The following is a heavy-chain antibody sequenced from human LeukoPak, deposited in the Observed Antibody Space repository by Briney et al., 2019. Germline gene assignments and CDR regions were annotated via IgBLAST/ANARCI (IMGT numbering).Heavy chain of an antibody. CDR1: GVTVGTNS. D-gene: IGHD2/OR15-2a*01. CDR3: ASAREYCDTAECYEYFQH. Sequence: PGGSLRLSCAASGVTVGTNSMSWVRRSPGKGLQWVSVIYSGGSTYYADSVNGRFTISRDNSRNSLLLQMNSLRAEDTALYCASAREYCDTAECYEYFQHWGQGTLVTVSS. J-gene: IGHJ1*01. CDR2: IYSGGST. V-gene: IGHV3-53*01.